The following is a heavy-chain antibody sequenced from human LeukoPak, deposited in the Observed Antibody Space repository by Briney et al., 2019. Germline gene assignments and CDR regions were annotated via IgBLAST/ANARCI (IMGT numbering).Heavy chain of an antibody. J-gene: IGHJ4*02. Sequence: SETLSLTCTVSGGSISSYYWSWIRQPPGKGLEWIGYIFYSGSTNYNPSLKSRVTISVDTSKKQFSLKLSSVTAADTAVYYCARHNQGSSGYYDYWGRGTLVTVSS. V-gene: IGHV4-59*08. CDR2: IFYSGST. CDR3: ARHNQGSSGYYDY. D-gene: IGHD3-22*01. CDR1: GGSISSYY.